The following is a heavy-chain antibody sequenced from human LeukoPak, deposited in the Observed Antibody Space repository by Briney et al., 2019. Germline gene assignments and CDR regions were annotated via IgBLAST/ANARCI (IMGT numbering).Heavy chain of an antibody. D-gene: IGHD4-23*01. CDR1: GGSFSAYY. CDR2: INHSGTT. J-gene: IGHJ2*01. V-gene: IGHV4-34*01. CDR3: VRATTVVRRFFSL. Sequence: SETLSLTCAVYGGSFSAYYWSWIRQSPGEGLEWIGEINHSGTTNYNPSLKSRVTISIDTSKNQFSLKLSSVTAADTAMYYCVRATTVVRRFFSLWGRGTLIIVSS.